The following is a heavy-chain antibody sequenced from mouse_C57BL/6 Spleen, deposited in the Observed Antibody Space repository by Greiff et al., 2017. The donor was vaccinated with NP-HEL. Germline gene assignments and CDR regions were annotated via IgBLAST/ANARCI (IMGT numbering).Heavy chain of an antibody. CDR2: IYPGDGDT. CDR1: GYAFSSSW. Sequence: VQLQQSGPELVKPGASVKISCKASGYAFSSSWMNWVKQRPGKGLEWIGRIYPGDGDTNYNWKFKGKATLTADKSSSTAYMQLSSLTSEDSAVYFCARESSGSLYAMDYWGQGTSVTVSS. J-gene: IGHJ4*01. D-gene: IGHD1-1*01. V-gene: IGHV1-82*01. CDR3: ARESSGSLYAMDY.